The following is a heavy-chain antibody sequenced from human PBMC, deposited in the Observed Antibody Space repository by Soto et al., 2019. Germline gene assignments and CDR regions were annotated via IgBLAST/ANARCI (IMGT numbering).Heavy chain of an antibody. J-gene: IGHJ6*02. CDR3: ARDAVSSSSSGHLDYYYYGMDV. CDR2: IIPIFGTA. CDR1: GGTFSSYA. Sequence: QVQLVQSGAEVKKPGSSVKVSCKASGGTFSSYAISWVRQAPGQGLEWMGGIIPIFGTANYAQKFQGRVTITADESTSTAYMELSSLRSEDTAVYYCARDAVSSSSSGHLDYYYYGMDVWGQGTTVTVSS. V-gene: IGHV1-69*01. D-gene: IGHD6-6*01.